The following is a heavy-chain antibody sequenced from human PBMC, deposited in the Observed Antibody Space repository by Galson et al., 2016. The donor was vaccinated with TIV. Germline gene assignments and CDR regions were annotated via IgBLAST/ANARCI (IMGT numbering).Heavy chain of an antibody. Sequence: SVKVSCKASGGTFSSYAISWVRQAPGQGLEWMGGIIPIFGTANYAQKFQGRVTMTADESTSTAYMELSSLRSEDTAVYYCARRSAAITIFGVDYYYGMDFWGQGTTVTVSS. V-gene: IGHV1-69*13. CDR2: IIPIFGTA. D-gene: IGHD3-3*01. CDR3: ARRSAAITIFGVDYYYGMDF. J-gene: IGHJ6*02. CDR1: GGTFSSYA.